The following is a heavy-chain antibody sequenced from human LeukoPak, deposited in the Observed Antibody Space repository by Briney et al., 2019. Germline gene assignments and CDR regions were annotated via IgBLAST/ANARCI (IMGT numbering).Heavy chain of an antibody. CDR1: GFTFSSYG. CDR2: INWNGGST. V-gene: IGHV3-20*04. Sequence: PGGSLRLSCAASGFTFSSYGMHWVRQAPGKGLEWVSGINWNGGSTGYADSVKGRFTISRDNAKNSLYLQMNSLRAEDTAVYFCARDLNPATGTYNWFDPWGQGTLVTVSS. J-gene: IGHJ5*02. CDR3: ARDLNPATGTYNWFDP. D-gene: IGHD6-13*01.